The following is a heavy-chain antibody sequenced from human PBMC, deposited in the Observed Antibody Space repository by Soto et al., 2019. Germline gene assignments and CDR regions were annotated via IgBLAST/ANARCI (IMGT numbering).Heavy chain of an antibody. CDR3: ASLNGGRFLDKGDY. D-gene: IGHD3-3*01. CDR2: INHFGSP. CDR1: NGSFMGYY. J-gene: IGHJ4*02. V-gene: IGHV4-34*01. Sequence: QVQLHQWGAGLLKPSETLSLTCGVYNGSFMGYYWTWVRQPPGKGLEWIGEINHFGSPNYNPSLKSRVAISIDTARQQFSLSLRSLTAADTAVYYCASLNGGRFLDKGDYWGLGILVTVSS.